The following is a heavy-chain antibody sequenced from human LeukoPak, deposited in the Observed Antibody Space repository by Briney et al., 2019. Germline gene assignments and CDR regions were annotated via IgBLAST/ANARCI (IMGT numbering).Heavy chain of an antibody. CDR1: GFTFSSYS. V-gene: IGHV3-48*04. CDR3: ARNGPHDY. D-gene: IGHD1-14*01. Sequence: GGSLRLSCAASGFTFSSYSMNWVRQAPGKGLEWVSYISSSSSTIYYADSVKGRFTISRDNAKKSLYLQVNSLRAEDTAVYYCARNGPHDYWGQGTLVTVSS. J-gene: IGHJ4*02. CDR2: ISSSSSTI.